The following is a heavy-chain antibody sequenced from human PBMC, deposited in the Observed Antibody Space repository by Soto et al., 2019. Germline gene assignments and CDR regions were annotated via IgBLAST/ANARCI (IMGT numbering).Heavy chain of an antibody. CDR3: ASSIAAAGNHYFDY. CDR2: IIPIFGTA. D-gene: IGHD6-13*01. V-gene: IGHV1-69*13. J-gene: IGHJ4*02. CDR1: GGTFSSYA. Sequence: ASVKVSCKASGGTFSSYAISWVRQAPGQGLEWMGGIIPIFGTANYAQKFQGRVTITADESTSTAYMELSSLRSEDTAVYYCASSIAAAGNHYFDYWGQGTLVTVSS.